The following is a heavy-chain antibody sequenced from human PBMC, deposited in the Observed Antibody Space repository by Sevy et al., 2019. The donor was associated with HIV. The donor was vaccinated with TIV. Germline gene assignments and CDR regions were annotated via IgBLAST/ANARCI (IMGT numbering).Heavy chain of an antibody. CDR1: GFTFTSYA. CDR3: ARVTMVRGQAFDI. J-gene: IGHJ3*02. V-gene: IGHV3-48*03. D-gene: IGHD3-10*01. CDR2: ISSSGSTI. Sequence: GGSLRLSCAASGFTFTSYAMNWVRQAPGKGLEWVSYISSSGSTIYYADSVKGRFTISRDNAKNSLYLQMNSLRAEDTAVYYCARVTMVRGQAFDIWGQGTMVTVSS.